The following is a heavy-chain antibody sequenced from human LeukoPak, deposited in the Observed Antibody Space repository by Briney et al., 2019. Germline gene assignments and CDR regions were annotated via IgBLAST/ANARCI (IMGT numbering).Heavy chain of an antibody. D-gene: IGHD1-26*01. J-gene: IGHJ4*02. V-gene: IGHV3-21*01. Sequence: PGGSLRLSCAASGFAFSTYSMNWVRQAPGKGLEWFSSITSSSTSIYYADSVKGRFTISRDNAKSSLYLQMNSLRAEDTAVYYCARVTAGTYYKGLGSFDSWGQGAQVTVSS. CDR1: GFAFSTYS. CDR3: ARVTAGTYYKGLGSFDS. CDR2: ITSSSTSI.